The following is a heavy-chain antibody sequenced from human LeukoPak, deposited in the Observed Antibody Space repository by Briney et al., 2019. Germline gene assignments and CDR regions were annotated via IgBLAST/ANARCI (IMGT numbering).Heavy chain of an antibody. CDR1: GFTISSYG. CDR2: IRYDGSYK. CDR3: AKDRQRGNYFRNYYYYMDV. V-gene: IGHV3-30*02. D-gene: IGHD1-26*01. J-gene: IGHJ6*03. Sequence: GGSLRLSCVVSGFTISSYGMHWVRQAPGKGLEWVAFIRYDGSYKKYADSVKGRFTISRDNSKDTLYLQMNSLRADDTAIYYCAKDRQRGNYFRNYYYYMDVRGKGTTVTVSS.